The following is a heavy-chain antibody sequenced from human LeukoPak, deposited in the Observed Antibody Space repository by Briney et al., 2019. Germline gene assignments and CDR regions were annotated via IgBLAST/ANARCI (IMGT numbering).Heavy chain of an antibody. J-gene: IGHJ4*02. V-gene: IGHV1-2*02. CDR3: ARRPLVAVAGLDY. D-gene: IGHD6-19*01. CDR2: INPNSGGT. CDR1: GYTFTAYY. Sequence: ASVKVSCKASGYTFTAYYMHWVRQAPGQGLEWMGWINPNSGGTNSAQRFQGRVTMTRDTSINTAYMELSRLRSDDTAVYYCARRPLVAVAGLDYWGQGTLVTASS.